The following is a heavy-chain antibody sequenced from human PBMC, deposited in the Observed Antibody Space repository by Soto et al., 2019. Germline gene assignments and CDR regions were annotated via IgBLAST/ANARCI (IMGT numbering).Heavy chain of an antibody. CDR1: GGTFSSYS. CDR2: IIPIFGTA. Sequence: QVQLVQSGAEVKKPGSSVKVSCKASGGTFSSYSIDWVRQAPGQGLEWMGEIIPIFGTANYAQKFQGRVTITADESTSTAYMQLSSLRSEDTAVYYCARDGGRHSGGIDYWGQGTLVTVSS. D-gene: IGHD1-26*01. V-gene: IGHV1-69*01. J-gene: IGHJ4*02. CDR3: ARDGGRHSGGIDY.